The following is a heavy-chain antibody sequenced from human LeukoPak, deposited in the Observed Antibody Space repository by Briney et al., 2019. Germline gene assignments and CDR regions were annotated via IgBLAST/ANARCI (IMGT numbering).Heavy chain of an antibody. J-gene: IGHJ4*02. CDR3: ARGPKDGYILIFDY. D-gene: IGHD5-24*01. V-gene: IGHV1-69*13. CDR1: GGTFSSYA. Sequence: ASVKVSCKASGGTFSSYAISWVRQAPGQGLEWMGGIIPIFGTANYAQKFQGRVTITADESTSTAYMELSSLRSEDTAVYYCARGPKDGYILIFDYGGQGTLVTVPS. CDR2: IIPIFGTA.